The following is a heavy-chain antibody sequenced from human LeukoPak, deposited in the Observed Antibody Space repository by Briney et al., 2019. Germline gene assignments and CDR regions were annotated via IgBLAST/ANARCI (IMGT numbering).Heavy chain of an antibody. CDR3: AFYCSSTSCYDADFDY. D-gene: IGHD2-2*01. CDR2: ISAYNGNT. Sequence: ASVKVSCKASGYTFTSYGISWVRQAPGQGLEWMGWISAYNGNTNYAQKLQGRVTMTTDTSTSTAYMEQRSLRSDDTAVYYCAFYCSSTSCYDADFDYWGQGTLVTVSS. J-gene: IGHJ4*02. V-gene: IGHV1-18*04. CDR1: GYTFTSYG.